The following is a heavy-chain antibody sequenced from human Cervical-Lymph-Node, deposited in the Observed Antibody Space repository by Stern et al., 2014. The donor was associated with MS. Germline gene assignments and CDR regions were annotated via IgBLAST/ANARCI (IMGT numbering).Heavy chain of an antibody. V-gene: IGHV3-48*02. CDR2: ISSSSSSI. J-gene: IGHJ4*02. CDR1: GFDFSTWT. D-gene: IGHD5-18*01. Sequence: VQSGGSLRLSCAASGFDFSTWTMNWVRQAPGQGLEWVSYISSSSSSIHYADFVKGRFTISRDNAKNSLYLQMNSLRDDDTAIYYCASRGNIYGWVYWGQGTLVTVSS. CDR3: ASRGNIYGWVY.